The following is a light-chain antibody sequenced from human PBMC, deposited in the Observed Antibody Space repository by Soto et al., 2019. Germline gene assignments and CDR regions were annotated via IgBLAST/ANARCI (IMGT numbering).Light chain of an antibody. CDR1: QGISNY. J-gene: IGKJ1*01. V-gene: IGKV1-27*01. CDR2: AAS. Sequence: IHMTHSAASLSASLGDRVTITFRASQGISNYLAWYQQKPVKVPKLLIYAASTLQSGVPSRFSGSGSGTDFTLTISCLQSEDFATYYCQQYYSFPRTFGQGTKVDIK. CDR3: QQYYSFPRT.